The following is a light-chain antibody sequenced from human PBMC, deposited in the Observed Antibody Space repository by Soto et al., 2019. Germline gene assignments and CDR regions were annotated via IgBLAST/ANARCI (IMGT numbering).Light chain of an antibody. CDR3: AAWDDSLSGYV. Sequence: QSVLTQPPSASGTPGQRVTISCSGSSSNIRGNAVNWYQQLSGTTPKLLIYSNNQRPSGVPDRFSGSKSGTSASLAISGLQSEDEADYYCAAWDDSLSGYVFGTGTKLTVL. J-gene: IGLJ1*01. CDR1: SSNIRGNA. CDR2: SNN. V-gene: IGLV1-44*01.